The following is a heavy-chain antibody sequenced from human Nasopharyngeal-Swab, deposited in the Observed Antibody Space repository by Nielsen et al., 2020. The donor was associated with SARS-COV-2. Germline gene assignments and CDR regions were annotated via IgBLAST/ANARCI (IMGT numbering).Heavy chain of an antibody. Sequence: SETLSLTCTVSGGSISGSSYYWGWIRQPPGKGLEWIGSIYYSGSTNYNPSLKSRVTISVDTSKNQYSLKLSSVTAADTAVYYCARASHVVRFLEPYFDYWGQGTLVTVSS. CDR1: GGSISGSSYY. J-gene: IGHJ4*02. D-gene: IGHD3-3*01. CDR2: IYYSGST. CDR3: ARASHVVRFLEPYFDY. V-gene: IGHV4-39*07.